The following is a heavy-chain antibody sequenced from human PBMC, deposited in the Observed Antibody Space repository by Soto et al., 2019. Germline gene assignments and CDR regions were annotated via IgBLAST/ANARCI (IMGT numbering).Heavy chain of an antibody. V-gene: IGHV2-5*02. CDR3: IHSRCGGDCLRSYSSHYYYGLDV. D-gene: IGHD2-21*02. CDR1: GFSLNTGGLG. J-gene: IGHJ6*02. CDR2: IYCDDDK. Sequence: QITLKESGPTLVKPTQTLTLTCSVSGFSLNTGGLGVGWIRQPPGKALECLALIYCDDDKRYSPSLRNRLSISKDTSNNLVVFTMTNMDPVDTATYYCIHSRCGGDCLRSYSSHYYYGLDVWGQGTTVTVSS.